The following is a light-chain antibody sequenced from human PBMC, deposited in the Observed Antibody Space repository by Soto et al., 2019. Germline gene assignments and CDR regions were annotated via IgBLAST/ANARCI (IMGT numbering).Light chain of an antibody. CDR2: EVS. V-gene: IGLV2-8*01. CDR3: SSTAGSDNPYV. CDR1: SSDVGSSNY. J-gene: IGLJ1*01. Sequence: QSALTQPPSASGSPGQSVTISCTGTSSDVGSSNYVSWYQQHPGKAPKVMIYEVSKRPSGVPDRFSGSKSGNKASLTVSGLQAVDEADYYSSSTAGSDNPYVFGTGTKGTVL.